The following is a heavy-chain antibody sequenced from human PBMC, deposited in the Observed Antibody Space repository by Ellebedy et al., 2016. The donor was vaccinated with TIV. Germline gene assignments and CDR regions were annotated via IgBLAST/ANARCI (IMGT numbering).Heavy chain of an antibody. J-gene: IGHJ6*02. CDR2: IHHSGNS. CDR1: GGSINNYY. Sequence: MPGGSLRLSCSVSGGSINNYYWTWIRQPPGQGLEWIGDIHHSGNSHIHPSLKSRVTLSLDTSKNQFSLDLSSVTAVDTATYYCARDLGRYGMDVWGQGTTVTVSS. CDR3: ARDLGRYGMDV. V-gene: IGHV4-59*01.